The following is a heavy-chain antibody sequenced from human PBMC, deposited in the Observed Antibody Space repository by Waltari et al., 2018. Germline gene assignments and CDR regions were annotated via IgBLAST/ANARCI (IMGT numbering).Heavy chain of an antibody. D-gene: IGHD4-4*01. CDR3: ARDMTVSQSDGFDL. CDR1: RLSFSDFY. J-gene: IGHJ3*01. V-gene: IGHV3-7*01. Sequence: EVQLVESGGGLVQHGGCRSRSRVATRLSFSDFYMSWVSQAPGKGLGWVANIKQDGSETYYLDSVKGRFTISKDDVGNSLSLQMNNLRVEDTAVYYCARDMTVSQSDGFDLWGQGTRVTVS. CDR2: IKQDGSET.